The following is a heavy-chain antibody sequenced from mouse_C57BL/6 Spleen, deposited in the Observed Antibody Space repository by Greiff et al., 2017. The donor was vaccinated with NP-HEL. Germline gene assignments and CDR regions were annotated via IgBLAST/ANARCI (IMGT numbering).Heavy chain of an antibody. Sequence: VQLQQPGAELVMPGASVKLSCKASGYTFTSYWMHWVKQRPGQGLEWIGEIDPSDSYTNYNQKFKGKSTLTVDKSSSTAYMQLSSLTSEGSAVYYCARDSNYPLDYWGQGTSVTVSS. D-gene: IGHD2-5*01. V-gene: IGHV1-69*01. CDR2: IDPSDSYT. CDR3: ARDSNYPLDY. CDR1: GYTFTSYW. J-gene: IGHJ4*01.